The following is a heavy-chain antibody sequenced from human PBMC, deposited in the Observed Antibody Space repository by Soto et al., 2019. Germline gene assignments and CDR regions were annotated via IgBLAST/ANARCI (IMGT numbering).Heavy chain of an antibody. Sequence: QVQLVHSGAEVKKPGSSVKVSCKASGGTFSSYTISWVRQAPGQGLEWMGRIIPILGIANYAQKFQGRVTITADKSTSTAYMERSSLRSEDTAVYYCAKEVATINNWFDPWGQGTLVTVSS. CDR1: GGTFSSYT. J-gene: IGHJ5*02. CDR3: AKEVATINNWFDP. D-gene: IGHD5-12*01. CDR2: IIPILGIA. V-gene: IGHV1-69*04.